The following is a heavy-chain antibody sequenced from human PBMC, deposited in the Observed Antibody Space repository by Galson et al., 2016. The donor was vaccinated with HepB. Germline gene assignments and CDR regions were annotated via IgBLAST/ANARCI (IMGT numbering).Heavy chain of an antibody. Sequence: SLRLSCAASGFIFNNYPFTWVRQAPGKGLEWVSTIYSGGTSFYADSVKGRFSISRDDSKDIVYLQMDTLRTEDTAVYYCARGTCGTGWYCPGSDVWGHGTTVTVSS. CDR1: GFIFNNYP. J-gene: IGHJ6*02. D-gene: IGHD6-19*01. CDR3: ARGTCGTGWYCPGSDV. V-gene: IGHV3-23*05. CDR2: IYSGGTS.